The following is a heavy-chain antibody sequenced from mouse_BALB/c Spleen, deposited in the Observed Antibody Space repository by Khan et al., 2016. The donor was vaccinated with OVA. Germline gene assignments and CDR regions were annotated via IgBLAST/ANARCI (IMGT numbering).Heavy chain of an antibody. Sequence: VQLKESGPELVKPGASVKISCKASGYSFTGYFMNWVMQSHGKSLEWIGRINPHIGETFYNQKFKGKATLTVDESSSTAHMELLSLAAEDSAVYYCARKSGCDFDYWGQGTTLTVSS. CDR2: INPHIGET. J-gene: IGHJ2*01. CDR1: GYSFTGYF. V-gene: IGHV1-20*02. CDR3: ARKSGCDFDY.